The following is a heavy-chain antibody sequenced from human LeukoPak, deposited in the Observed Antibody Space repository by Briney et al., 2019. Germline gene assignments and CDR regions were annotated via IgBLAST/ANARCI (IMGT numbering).Heavy chain of an antibody. CDR1: GGLISISTYY. J-gene: IGHJ4*02. D-gene: IGHD5-12*01. CDR2: IYYSGTT. V-gene: IGHV4-39*07. Sequence: SETLSLTCTVSGGLISISTYYWGWIRQPPGKGLEWIGSIYYSGTTHYNPSLKSRVTIAVDTSKNQFSLKLISVTAADTAVYYCARSIVATVELFDYWGQGTLVTVSS. CDR3: ARSIVATVELFDY.